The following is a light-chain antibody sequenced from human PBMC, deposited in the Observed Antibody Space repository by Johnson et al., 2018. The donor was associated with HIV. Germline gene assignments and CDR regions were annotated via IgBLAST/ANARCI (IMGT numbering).Light chain of an antibody. J-gene: IGLJ1*01. CDR1: RSNIGDNF. CDR2: DNS. V-gene: IGLV1-51*01. Sequence: QSVLTQPPSVSAAPGQKVTISCSGNRSNIGDNFVSWYHHLPGTAPKLLVYDNSKRPSGIPDRFSGSKSGATATLGITGLQTGDEADYYCGIWDASLSPLYVFGSGTTITVL. CDR3: GIWDASLSPLYV.